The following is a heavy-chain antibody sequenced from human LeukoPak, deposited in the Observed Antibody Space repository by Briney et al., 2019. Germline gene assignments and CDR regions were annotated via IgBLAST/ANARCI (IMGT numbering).Heavy chain of an antibody. CDR2: ISGSGGIT. Sequence: GGSLRLSCAASGFTFSAYAISWVRQAPGKGLQWVSAISGSGGITYYADSVKGRFTISRGNSRNTLYLQMNSLRAEDTAVYYCAKHDPRRVVITNWFDPWGQGTLVTVSS. J-gene: IGHJ5*02. CDR3: AKHDPRRVVITNWFDP. V-gene: IGHV3-23*01. D-gene: IGHD3-22*01. CDR1: GFTFSAYA.